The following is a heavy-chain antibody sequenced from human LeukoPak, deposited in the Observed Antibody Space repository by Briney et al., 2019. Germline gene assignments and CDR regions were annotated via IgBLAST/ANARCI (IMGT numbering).Heavy chain of an antibody. J-gene: IGHJ5*02. CDR3: ARDYCSSTSCYSRFDP. Sequence: ASVKVSCKASGYTFTSYGISWVRQAPGQGLEWMGWVSAYNGNTNYAQKLQGRVTMTTDTSTSTAYMELRSLRSDDTAVYYCARDYCSSTSCYSRFDPWGQGTLATVSS. D-gene: IGHD2-2*01. CDR2: VSAYNGNT. CDR1: GYTFTSYG. V-gene: IGHV1-18*01.